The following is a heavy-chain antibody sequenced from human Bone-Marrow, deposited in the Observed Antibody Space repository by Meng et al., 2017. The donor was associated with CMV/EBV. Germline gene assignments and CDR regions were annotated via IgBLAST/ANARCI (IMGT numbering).Heavy chain of an antibody. Sequence: SPSNARMGVSWIRQPPGKALEWLAHIFSNDEKSYSTSLKSRLTISKDTSKSQVVLTMTNMDPVDTATYYCARTISSRDGYNDRFLLPWGQGTLVTVSS. CDR1: SPSNARMG. CDR3: ARTISSRDGYNDRFLLP. D-gene: IGHD5-24*01. J-gene: IGHJ5*02. V-gene: IGHV2-26*01. CDR2: IFSNDEK.